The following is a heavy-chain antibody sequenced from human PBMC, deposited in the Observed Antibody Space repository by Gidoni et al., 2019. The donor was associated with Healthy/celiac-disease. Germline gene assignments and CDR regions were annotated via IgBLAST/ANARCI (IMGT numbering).Heavy chain of an antibody. CDR3: AKDKYGSSPNWFDP. J-gene: IGHJ5*02. CDR1: VFTFSSYA. V-gene: IGHV3-23*01. CDR2: ISGSGGST. Sequence: EVQLLESGGGLVQPGGSLRLSCAASVFTFSSYAMRWVRQAPGKGLEWVSAISGSGGSTYYADSVKGRFTMSRDNSKNTLYLKMNSLRAEDTAVYYCAKDKYGSSPNWFDPWGQGTLVTVSS. D-gene: IGHD6-13*01.